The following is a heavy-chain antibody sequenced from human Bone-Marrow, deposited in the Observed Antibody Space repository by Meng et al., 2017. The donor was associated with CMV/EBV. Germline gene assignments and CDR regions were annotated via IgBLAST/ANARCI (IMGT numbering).Heavy chain of an antibody. CDR2: IYYSGST. D-gene: IGHD2-2*01. J-gene: IGHJ6*02. CDR3: ARDPSSPNIVVVPAAPSGMDV. V-gene: IGHV4-59*01. Sequence: GSLRLSCTVSGGSISSYYWSWIRQPPGKGLEWIGYIYYSGSTNYNPSLKSRVTISVDMSKNQFSLKLSSVTAADTAVYYCARDPSSPNIVVVPAAPSGMDVWGQGTTVTVSS. CDR1: GGSISSYY.